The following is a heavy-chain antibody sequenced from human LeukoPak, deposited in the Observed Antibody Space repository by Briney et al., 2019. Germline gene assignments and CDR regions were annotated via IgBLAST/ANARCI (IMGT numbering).Heavy chain of an antibody. J-gene: IGHJ4*02. V-gene: IGHV4-59*08. D-gene: IGHD6-19*01. CDR1: GGSISSYY. CDR3: ARAVGSSGWYSDY. Sequence: SETLSLTCSVSGGSISSYYWNWIRQPPGKGLEWIGYIYYSGSTNYNPSLKSRVTISVDTSKNQFSLKLSSVTAADTAVYYCARAVGSSGWYSDYWGQGTLVTVSS. CDR2: IYYSGST.